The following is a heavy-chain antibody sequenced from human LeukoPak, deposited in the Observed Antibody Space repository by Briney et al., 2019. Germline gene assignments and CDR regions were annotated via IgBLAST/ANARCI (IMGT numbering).Heavy chain of an antibody. CDR3: ARALGMVRGLDAFDI. CDR1: GGSISSYY. V-gene: IGHV4-4*07. Sequence: SETLSLTCTVSGGSISSYYWSWIRQPAGKGLKWIGRIYTSGSTNYNTSLKSRVTMSVDTSKNQFSLKLSSVTAADTAVYYCARALGMVRGLDAFDIWGQGTMVTVSS. D-gene: IGHD3-10*01. J-gene: IGHJ3*02. CDR2: IYTSGST.